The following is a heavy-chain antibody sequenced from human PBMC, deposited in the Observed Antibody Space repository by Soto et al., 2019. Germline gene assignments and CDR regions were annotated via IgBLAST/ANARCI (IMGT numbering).Heavy chain of an antibody. Sequence: GGSLRLSCAASGFVFARNDMNWVRQRPGKGLEWVSNINYSGVSTYYSDAVKGRFTISRDNSRNILHLEMNSLTADDTAVYYCVSDPNWEWGYWGQGTPVTVSS. J-gene: IGHJ4*02. CDR1: GFVFARND. CDR2: INYSGVST. CDR3: VSDPNWEWGY. V-gene: IGHV3-23*01. D-gene: IGHD1-26*01.